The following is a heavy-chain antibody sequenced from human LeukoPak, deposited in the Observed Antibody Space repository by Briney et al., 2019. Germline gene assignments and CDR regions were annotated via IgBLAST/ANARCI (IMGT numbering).Heavy chain of an antibody. CDR3: ARTFRSFDWLLEY. J-gene: IGHJ4*02. Sequence: SETLSLTCTVSGGSMCGSSYFWGWIRQPPGKGLQWIGSIYYSGSTYYNPSLKSRVTISVDTSKNQFPLKLTSVTAADTAVYYCARTFRSFDWLLEYWGQGTLVTVSS. CDR2: IYYSGST. V-gene: IGHV4-39*01. D-gene: IGHD3-9*01. CDR1: GGSMCGSSYF.